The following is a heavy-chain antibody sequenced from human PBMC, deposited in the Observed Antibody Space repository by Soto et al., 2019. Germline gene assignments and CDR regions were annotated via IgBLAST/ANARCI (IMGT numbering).Heavy chain of an antibody. CDR2: ISAYSTYT. V-gene: IGHV3-11*06. J-gene: IGHJ6*02. CDR1: GFTFSDYY. Sequence: VQLMESGGGLVKPGGFLRLSCAASGFTFSDYYMSWIRQAPGKGLEWVSYISAYSTYTNYADSVKGRFSISRDNADNSLYLQMNSLRADDTGVYYCARDPNGMDVWGQGTTVTVSS. CDR3: ARDPNGMDV.